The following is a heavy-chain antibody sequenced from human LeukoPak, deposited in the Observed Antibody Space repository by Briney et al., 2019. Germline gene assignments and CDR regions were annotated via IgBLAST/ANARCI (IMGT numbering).Heavy chain of an antibody. V-gene: IGHV1-18*01. J-gene: IGHJ4*02. CDR3: ARDRGIVGATTVDY. CDR2: ISAYNGNT. Sequence: ASVKVPCKASGYTFTSYGISWVRQAPGQGLEWMGWISAYNGNTNYAQKLQGRVTMTTDTSTSTAYMELRSLRSDDTAVYYCARDRGIVGATTVDYWGQGTLVTVSS. D-gene: IGHD1-26*01. CDR1: GYTFTSYG.